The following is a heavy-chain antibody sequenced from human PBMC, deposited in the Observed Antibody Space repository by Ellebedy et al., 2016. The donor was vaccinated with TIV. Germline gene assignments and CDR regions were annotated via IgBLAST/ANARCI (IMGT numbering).Heavy chain of an antibody. D-gene: IGHD6-25*01. J-gene: IGHJ4*02. V-gene: IGHV3-15*01. CDR1: GCTFDYAW. CDR2: IKSRHDGGAS. CDR3: GGHSLIY. Sequence: GESLKISCTTSGCTFDYAWMSWVRQDPGKGLELVGRIKSRHDGGASDYGAPVKGRFFISSDDSKGIMYLQMNALRVEDTAVYFCGGHSLIYWGRGTQVTVSS.